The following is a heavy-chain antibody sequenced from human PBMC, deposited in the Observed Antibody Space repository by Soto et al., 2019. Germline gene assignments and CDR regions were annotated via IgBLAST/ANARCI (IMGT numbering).Heavy chain of an antibody. V-gene: IGHV3-21*01. D-gene: IGHD1-20*01. CDR3: ARSPRGITTYYYYGMDV. CDR2: ISSSSSYI. Sequence: SGGSLRLSCAASGFTFSSYSMNWVRQAPGKGLEWVSSISSSSSYIYYADSVKGRFTISRDNAKNSLYLQMNSLRAEDTAVYYCARSPRGITTYYYYGMDVWGQGTTVTVSS. CDR1: GFTFSSYS. J-gene: IGHJ6*02.